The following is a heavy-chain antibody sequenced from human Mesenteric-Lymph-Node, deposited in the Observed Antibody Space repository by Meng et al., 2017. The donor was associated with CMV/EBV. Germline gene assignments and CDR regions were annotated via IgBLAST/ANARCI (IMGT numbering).Heavy chain of an antibody. V-gene: IGHV3-21*01. CDR3: ARGGLVYSSSPAEYFQH. CDR2: ISSTSTYI. D-gene: IGHD6-6*01. Sequence: GESLKISCAASGFIFSSYSMNWVRQAPGKGLEWVSFISSTSTYISYADSVKGRFTISRDNTKNSLYLQMNSLRAEDTAVYYCARGGLVYSSSPAEYFQHRGRGTLVTVSS. CDR1: GFIFSSYS. J-gene: IGHJ1*01.